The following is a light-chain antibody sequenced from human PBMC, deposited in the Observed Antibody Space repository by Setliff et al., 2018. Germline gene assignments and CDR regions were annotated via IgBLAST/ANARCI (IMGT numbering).Light chain of an antibody. J-gene: IGLJ1*01. Sequence: QSALTQPASVSGSPGQSITISCTGSSSDVGGYNYVSWYQHHPGKAPKVMIYDVSERPSGVSNRFSGSKSGNTASLTISGLQAEDEADYYCSSYTSSSTNDFGAGTKVTVL. CDR1: SSDVGGYNY. V-gene: IGLV2-14*03. CDR2: DVS. CDR3: SSYTSSSTND.